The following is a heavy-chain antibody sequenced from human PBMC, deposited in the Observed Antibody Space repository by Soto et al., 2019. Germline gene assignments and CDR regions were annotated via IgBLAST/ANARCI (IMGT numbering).Heavy chain of an antibody. V-gene: IGHV3-64*04. CDR3: ARESEDLTSNFDY. CDR2: ISSNGVST. Sequence: PGGSLRLSCSASGFTFSSFAMHWVRQAPGKGLEYVSGISSNGVSTYYADSMKGRFTVSRDNAKNSVYLEMNSLSAEDTALYYCARESEDLTSNFDYWGQGTLVTVSS. J-gene: IGHJ4*02. CDR1: GFTFSSFA.